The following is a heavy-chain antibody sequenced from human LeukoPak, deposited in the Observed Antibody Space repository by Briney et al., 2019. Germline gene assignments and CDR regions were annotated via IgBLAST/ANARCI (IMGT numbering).Heavy chain of an antibody. Sequence: PSETLSLTWTVSGGSISSYYWSWIRQPPGKGLEWIGYIYYSGSTNYNPALKSRITISVDTSKNQFSLKLSSVTAADTAVYYCGGGYSASPPQDWGQGTLVTVSS. CDR1: GGSISSYY. CDR3: GGGYSASPPQD. V-gene: IGHV4-59*08. J-gene: IGHJ4*02. CDR2: IYYSGST. D-gene: IGHD2-2*03.